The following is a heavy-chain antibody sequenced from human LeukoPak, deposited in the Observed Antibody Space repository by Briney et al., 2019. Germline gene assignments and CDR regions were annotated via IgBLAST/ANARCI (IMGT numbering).Heavy chain of an antibody. D-gene: IGHD3-3*01. J-gene: IGHJ4*02. CDR1: GFIFRTYA. CDR3: AKAGLTIFTATFDY. Sequence: GGSLRLSCAASGFIFRTYAMSWVRQAPGKGLEWVSAISGSGGSTYYADSVKGRFTISRDNSKNTLYLQMNSLRAEDTAVYYCAKAGLTIFTATFDYWGQGTLVTVSS. V-gene: IGHV3-23*01. CDR2: ISGSGGST.